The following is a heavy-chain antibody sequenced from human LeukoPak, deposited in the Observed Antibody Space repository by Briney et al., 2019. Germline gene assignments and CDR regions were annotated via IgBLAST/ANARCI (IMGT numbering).Heavy chain of an antibody. D-gene: IGHD2/OR15-2a*01. V-gene: IGHV3-7*01. Sequence: GGSLRLSCAASGFTFSSYSMNWVRQAPGKGLEWVANIKQDESEKYYVDSVKGRFTISRDNAKNSLYLQMNSLRAEDTAVYYCARLGPFAHNTFDMWGQGTMVTVSS. CDR1: GFTFSSYS. CDR3: ARLGPFAHNTFDM. CDR2: IKQDESEK. J-gene: IGHJ3*02.